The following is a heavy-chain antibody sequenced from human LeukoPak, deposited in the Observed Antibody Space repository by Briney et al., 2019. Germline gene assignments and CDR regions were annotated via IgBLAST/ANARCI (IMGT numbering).Heavy chain of an antibody. D-gene: IGHD3-3*01. V-gene: IGHV1-46*01. Sequence: GASVKVSCKASGYTFTSCYMHWVRQAPGQGLEWMGIINPSGGSTNYAQKFQGRVTITADESTSTAYMELSSLRSEDTAVYYCARGPKYYDFWSGYYPNWFDPWGQGTLVTVSS. J-gene: IGHJ5*02. CDR2: INPSGGST. CDR1: GYTFTSCY. CDR3: ARGPKYYDFWSGYYPNWFDP.